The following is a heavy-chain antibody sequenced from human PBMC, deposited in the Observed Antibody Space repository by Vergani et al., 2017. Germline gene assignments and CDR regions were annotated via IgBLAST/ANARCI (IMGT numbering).Heavy chain of an antibody. CDR2: IYYSGST. CDR3: SRYYSSCYPYNWFDP. D-gene: IGHD3-22*01. V-gene: IGHV4-59*01. J-gene: IGHJ5*02. CDR1: GGSISSYY. Sequence: QVQLQESGPGLVKPSETLSLTCTVSGGSISSYYWSWIRQPPGKGLEWIGYIYYSGSTNYNPSLKSRVTISVDTSKNQFSLKLSSVTAADTAVYYCSRYYSSCYPYNWFDPWGQGTLVTVSA.